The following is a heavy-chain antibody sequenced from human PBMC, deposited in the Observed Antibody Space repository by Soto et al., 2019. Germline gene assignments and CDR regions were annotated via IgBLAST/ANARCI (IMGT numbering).Heavy chain of an antibody. Sequence: GGSLRLSCAASGFTFSSYAMSWARQAPGKGLEWVSGISDSGGVTYYTDSVKGRFTISRDSSKNTLYLQMNSLRAEDTAVYYCVRLTWSNSFNWFDPWGQGTVVTVSS. J-gene: IGHJ5*02. V-gene: IGHV3-23*01. D-gene: IGHD2-8*02. CDR1: GFTFSSYA. CDR3: VRLTWSNSFNWFDP. CDR2: ISDSGGVT.